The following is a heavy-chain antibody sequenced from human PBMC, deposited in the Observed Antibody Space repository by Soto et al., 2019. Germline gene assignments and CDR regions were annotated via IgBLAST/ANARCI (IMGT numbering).Heavy chain of an antibody. J-gene: IGHJ4*02. V-gene: IGHV3-30-3*01. CDR1: GFTFSNYA. CDR2: ISYDGSNK. CDR3: AREPYSDYVDRIDY. Sequence: GGSLRLSCAASGFTFSNYAMHWVRQAPGKGPEWVAVISYDGSNKYYADSVKGRFTISRDNSENTLYLQMNSLRVDDTAMYYCAREPYSDYVDRIDYWGQGTLVTVSS. D-gene: IGHD4-17*01.